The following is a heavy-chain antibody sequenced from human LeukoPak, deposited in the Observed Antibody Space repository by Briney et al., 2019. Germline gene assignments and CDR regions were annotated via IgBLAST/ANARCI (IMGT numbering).Heavy chain of an antibody. CDR2: IHPSSGGT. CDR1: GYIFTAYY. D-gene: IGHD4-17*01. J-gene: IGHJ4*02. V-gene: IGHV1-2*06. Sequence: ASVKVFCKASGYIFTAYYIHWVRQAPGQGLEWVGRIHPSSGGTEYAQNFQGRVTVTRDTSITTAYMELNRLTSDDTAVYYCARNYGDLDYWGQGTLVTVSP. CDR3: ARNYGDLDY.